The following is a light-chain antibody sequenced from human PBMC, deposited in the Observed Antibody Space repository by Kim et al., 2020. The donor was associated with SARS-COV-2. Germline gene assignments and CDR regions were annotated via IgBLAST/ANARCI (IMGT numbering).Light chain of an antibody. V-gene: IGKV2-28*01. J-gene: IGKJ4*01. Sequence: DIVMTQSPLSLPVTPGEPASISCRSSQSLLHSNGYNYLDWYLQKPGQSPQLLIYLCSNRASGVPDRFSGSGSGTDFTLKISRVEAEDVGVYYCMQALQTPVTFGGGTKVDIK. CDR3: MQALQTPVT. CDR1: QSLLHSNGYNY. CDR2: LCS.